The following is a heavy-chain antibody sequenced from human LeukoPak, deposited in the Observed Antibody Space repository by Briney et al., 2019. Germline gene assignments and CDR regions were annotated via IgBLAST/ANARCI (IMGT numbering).Heavy chain of an antibody. Sequence: GASVKVSCKASGYTFTSYYMHWVRQAPGQGLEWMGIINPSGGSTSYAQKFQGRVTMTRDTSTSTVYMELSSLRSEDTAVYYCARSGRYCCSTSCYFGNWFDPWGQGTLVTVTS. CDR1: GYTFTSYY. D-gene: IGHD2-2*01. CDR3: ARSGRYCCSTSCYFGNWFDP. J-gene: IGHJ5*02. CDR2: INPSGGST. V-gene: IGHV1-46*01.